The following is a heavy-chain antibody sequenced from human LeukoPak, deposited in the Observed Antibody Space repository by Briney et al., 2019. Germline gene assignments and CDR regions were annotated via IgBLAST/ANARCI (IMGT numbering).Heavy chain of an antibody. J-gene: IGHJ5*02. CDR1: VFTFSSYS. CDR2: ISSASNTI. D-gene: IGHD3-10*01. V-gene: IGHV3-48*01. CDR3: ARDGWFGDYNWFDP. Sequence: GESLRLSCAASVFTFSSYSMNWVRQAPGKGLEWVSYISSASNTIYYADSVKGRFTISRDNAKNSLYLQMNSLRAEDTAVYYCARDGWFGDYNWFDPWGQGTLVTVSS.